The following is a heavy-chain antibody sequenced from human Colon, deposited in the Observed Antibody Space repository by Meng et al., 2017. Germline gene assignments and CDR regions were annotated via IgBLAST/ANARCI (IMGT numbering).Heavy chain of an antibody. J-gene: IGHJ4*02. CDR3: ARVLPPGHPDILTGYYDY. CDR2: IIPIFGTA. CDR1: GGTFSSYA. Sequence: SVKVSCKASGGTFSSYAISWVRQAPGQGLDWMGGIIPIFGTANYAQKFQGRVTITADESTSTAYMELSSLRSEDTAVYYCARVLPPGHPDILTGYYDYWGQGTLVTVSS. D-gene: IGHD3-9*01. V-gene: IGHV1-69*13.